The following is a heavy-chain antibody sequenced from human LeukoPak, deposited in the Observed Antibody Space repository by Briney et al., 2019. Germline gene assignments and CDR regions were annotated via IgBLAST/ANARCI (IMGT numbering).Heavy chain of an antibody. Sequence: SETLSLTCTVSGGSISNYYWSWIRQPPGKGLEWIGYIYNSGSTNYNPSLQSRVTISAEPTKNNLSLNLRSVTAADTAAYYCARVGTSGSSVAYDYWGQGTLVTVSS. D-gene: IGHD3-10*01. CDR2: IYNSGST. CDR1: GGSISNYY. J-gene: IGHJ4*02. CDR3: ARVGTSGSSVAYDY. V-gene: IGHV4-59*01.